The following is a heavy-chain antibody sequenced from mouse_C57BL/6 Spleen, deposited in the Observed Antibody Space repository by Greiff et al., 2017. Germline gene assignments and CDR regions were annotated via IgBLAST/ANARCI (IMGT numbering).Heavy chain of an antibody. CDR1: GFNINDYY. D-gene: IGHD3-2*02. CDR2: IDPEDGET. CDR3: ARQLRLRRDYAMDY. Sequence: EVQLQQSGAELVKPGASVKLSCTASGFNINDYYMHWVKQRTEQGLEWIGRIDPEDGETKYAPKFQGKAPITADTASNTAYLQRSSLTSEDTAVYYCARQLRLRRDYAMDYWGQGTSVTVSS. J-gene: IGHJ4*01. V-gene: IGHV14-2*01.